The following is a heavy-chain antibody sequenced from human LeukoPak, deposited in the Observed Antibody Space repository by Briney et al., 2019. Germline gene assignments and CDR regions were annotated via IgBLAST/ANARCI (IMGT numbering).Heavy chain of an antibody. CDR2: ISYDGSNK. CDR3: ARDYNSSWYYYYYYMDV. J-gene: IGHJ6*03. Sequence: GGSLRLSCAASGFTFSSYAMHWVRQAPGKGLEWVAVISYDGSNKYYADSVKGRFTISRDNSKNTLYLQMNSLRAEDTAVYYCARDYNSSWYYYYYYMDVWGKGTTVTVSS. V-gene: IGHV3-30-3*01. D-gene: IGHD6-13*01. CDR1: GFTFSSYA.